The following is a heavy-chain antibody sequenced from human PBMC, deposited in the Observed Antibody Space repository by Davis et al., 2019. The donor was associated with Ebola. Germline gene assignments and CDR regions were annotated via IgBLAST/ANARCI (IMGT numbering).Heavy chain of an antibody. V-gene: IGHV1-3*01. CDR2: INAGNGNT. J-gene: IGHJ5*02. D-gene: IGHD6-19*01. CDR1: GYTFTSYG. CDR3: ARGGHIAVAASARGFDP. Sequence: AASVKVSCKASGYTFTSYGITWVRQAPGQGLDWMGWINAGNGNTKYSQKFQSRVTITRDTSASTAYMELSSLRSEDTAVYYCARGGHIAVAASARGFDPWGQGTLVTVSS.